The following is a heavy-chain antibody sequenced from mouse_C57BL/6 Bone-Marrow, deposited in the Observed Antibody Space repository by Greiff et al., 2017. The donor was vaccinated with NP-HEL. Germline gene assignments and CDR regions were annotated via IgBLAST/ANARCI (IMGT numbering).Heavy chain of an antibody. CDR1: GFTFSSYA. V-gene: IGHV5-4*01. CDR2: ISDGGSYT. CDR3: ARDGVTTSYYYAMDY. D-gene: IGHD2-1*01. Sequence: EVHLVESGGGLVKPGGSLKLSCAASGFTFSSYAMSWVRQTPEKRLEWVATISDGGSYTYYPDNVKGRFTISRDNAKNNLYLQMSHLKSEDTAMYYCARDGVTTSYYYAMDYWGQGTSVTVSS. J-gene: IGHJ4*01.